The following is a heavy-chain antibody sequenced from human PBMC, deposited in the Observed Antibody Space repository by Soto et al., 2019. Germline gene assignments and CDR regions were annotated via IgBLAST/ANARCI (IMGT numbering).Heavy chain of an antibody. V-gene: IGHV3-11*01. CDR2: ISSEGTTT. D-gene: IGHD3-10*01. CDR1: GFTISDYY. J-gene: IGHJ6*02. CDR3: ARDLEGSGSHWLGYNYYAMDV. Sequence: PGGSLRLSCAASGFTISDYYMTWIRQAPGKGLEWVSYISSEGTTTYYADSVRDRFSISLDNAKNSVYLQMNSLRADDSGVYYCARDLEGSGSHWLGYNYYAMDVWGQGITVTVSS.